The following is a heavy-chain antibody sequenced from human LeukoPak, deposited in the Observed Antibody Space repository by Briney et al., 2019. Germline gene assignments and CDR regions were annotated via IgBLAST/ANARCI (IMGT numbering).Heavy chain of an antibody. CDR1: GFTFSSYA. V-gene: IGHV3-30-3*01. CDR2: ISYDGSNK. Sequence: GGSLRLSCAASGFTFSSYAMHWVRQAPGKGLEWVAVISYDGSNKYYADSVKGRFTISRDNSKNTLYLQMNSLRAEDAAVYYCARAAYHYGMDVWGQGTTVTVSS. J-gene: IGHJ6*02. CDR3: ARAAYHYGMDV.